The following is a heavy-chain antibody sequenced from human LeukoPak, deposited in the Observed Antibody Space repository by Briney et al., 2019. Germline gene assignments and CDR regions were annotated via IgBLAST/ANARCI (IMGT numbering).Heavy chain of an antibody. D-gene: IGHD5-24*01. CDR2: MNPNSGNT. CDR1: GYTFTSYD. J-gene: IGHJ4*02. CDR3: ARVKPWDGFNPYYFDY. V-gene: IGHV1-8*03. Sequence: GASVKVSCKASGYTFTSYDINWVRQATGQGLEWMGWMNPNSGNTGYAQKFQGRVTITRNTSISTAYMELSSLRSEDTAVYCCARVKPWDGFNPYYFDYWGQGTLVTVSS.